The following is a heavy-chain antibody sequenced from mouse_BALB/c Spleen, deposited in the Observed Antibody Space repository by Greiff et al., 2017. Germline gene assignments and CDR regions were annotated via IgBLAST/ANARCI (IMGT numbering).Heavy chain of an antibody. V-gene: IGHV2-9-2*01. Sequence: VKLVESGPGLVAPSQSLSITCTVSGFSLTSYDISWIRQPPGKGLEWLGVIWTGGGTNYNSAFMSRLSISKDNSKSQVFLKMNSLQTDDTAIYYCVRELHYAMDYWGQGTSVTVSS. CDR2: IWTGGGT. CDR3: VRELHYAMDY. CDR1: GFSLTSYD. D-gene: IGHD1-1*01. J-gene: IGHJ4*01.